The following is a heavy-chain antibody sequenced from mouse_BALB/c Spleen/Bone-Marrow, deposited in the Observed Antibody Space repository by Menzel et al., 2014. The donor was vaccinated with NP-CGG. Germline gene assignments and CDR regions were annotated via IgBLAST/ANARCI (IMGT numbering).Heavy chain of an antibody. CDR1: GFTFSSYG. V-gene: IGHV5-6-3*01. CDR3: ARVWYFDY. CDR2: INSNGGST. Sequence: EVNLVESGGGLVQPGGSLKLSCAASGFTFSSYGMSWVRQTPDKRLELVATINSNGGSTYYPDSVKGRFTISRDNAKNTLYLQMNSLKSEETAMYYCARVWYFDYWGQGTSLTVSS. J-gene: IGHJ2*03.